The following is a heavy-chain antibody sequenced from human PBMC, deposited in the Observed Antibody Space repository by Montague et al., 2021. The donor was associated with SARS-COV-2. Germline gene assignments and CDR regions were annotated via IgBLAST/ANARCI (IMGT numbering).Heavy chain of an antibody. Sequence: SETLSLTCGVSGGSISGSNWWSWVRPPPGKGVGWIGEVYHTGSTNYNPSLKSRVTISVDKSKNQFSLKLTSVTAADTAVYYCVAAGYYSLDHWGQGTLVTVSS. D-gene: IGHD3-10*01. CDR2: VYHTGST. J-gene: IGHJ4*02. CDR3: VAAGYYSLDH. V-gene: IGHV4-4*02. CDR1: GGSISGSNW.